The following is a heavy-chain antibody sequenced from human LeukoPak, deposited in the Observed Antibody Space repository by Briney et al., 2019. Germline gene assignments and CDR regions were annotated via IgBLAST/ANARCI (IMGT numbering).Heavy chain of an antibody. CDR1: GFTFSSYS. J-gene: IGHJ4*02. D-gene: IGHD6-13*01. V-gene: IGHV3-48*01. CDR3: ARSTGYSSSWGLEY. Sequence: PGGSLRLSCAASGFTFSSYSMNWVRQAPGKGLEWVSYISSSSSTIYYADSVKGRFTISRDNAKNSLYLQMNSLRAEDTAVYYCARSTGYSSSWGLEYWGQGTLVTVSS. CDR2: ISSSSSTI.